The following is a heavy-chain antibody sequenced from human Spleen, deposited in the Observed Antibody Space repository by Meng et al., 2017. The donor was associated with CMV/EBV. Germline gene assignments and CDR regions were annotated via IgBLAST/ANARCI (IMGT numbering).Heavy chain of an antibody. Sequence: SISSGDYYWSWIRQPPGKGLEWIGYIYDSGSTYYNPSLKSRVAISVDTSKNQFSLKLSSVTAADTAVYYCASLYCSSTGCPNWFDPWGQGTLVTVSS. CDR1: SISSGDYY. V-gene: IGHV4-30-4*08. J-gene: IGHJ5*02. CDR3: ASLYCSSTGCPNWFDP. D-gene: IGHD2-2*01. CDR2: IYDSGST.